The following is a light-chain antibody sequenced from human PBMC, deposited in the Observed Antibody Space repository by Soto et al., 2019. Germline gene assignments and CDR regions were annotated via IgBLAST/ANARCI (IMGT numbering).Light chain of an antibody. Sequence: DIQMTQSPSTLSASVGDRVTITCRASQNINNWIAWYRQKPGKAPKFLIYDASTLESGVPSRFSGSGFGTEFSLTISSLQPDDSGSYYCQHMRTFGQGTKVEIK. J-gene: IGKJ1*01. CDR3: QHMRT. CDR1: QNINNW. CDR2: DAS. V-gene: IGKV1-5*01.